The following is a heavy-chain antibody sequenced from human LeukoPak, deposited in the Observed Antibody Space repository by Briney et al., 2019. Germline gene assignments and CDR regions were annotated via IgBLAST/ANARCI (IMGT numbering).Heavy chain of an antibody. J-gene: IGHJ4*02. Sequence: GGSLRLSCAASGFTFDDYAMHWVRQAPGKGLEWVSGISWNSGSIGYADSVKGRFTISRGNAKNSLYLQMNSLRAEDTALYYCAKDKRWEGATYFDYWGQGTLVTVSS. D-gene: IGHD1-26*01. CDR2: ISWNSGSI. CDR3: AKDKRWEGATYFDY. V-gene: IGHV3-9*01. CDR1: GFTFDDYA.